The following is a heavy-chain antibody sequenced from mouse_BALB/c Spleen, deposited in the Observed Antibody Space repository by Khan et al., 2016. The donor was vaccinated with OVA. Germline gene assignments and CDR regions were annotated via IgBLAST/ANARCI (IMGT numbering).Heavy chain of an antibody. V-gene: IGHV1-85*01. CDR2: IFPGDGST. CDR1: GYTFTSYD. D-gene: IGHD2-14*01. CDR3: ARGGYGGFAY. J-gene: IGHJ3*01. Sequence: QVQLQQSGAELVKPGASVTLSCKASGYTFTSYDINWVRQRPEQGLEWIGWIFPGDGSTKYNEKFKGRATLTTDKSSSTAYMHLSRLTSEVSAVYFCARGGYGGFAYWGQGTLVTVSA.